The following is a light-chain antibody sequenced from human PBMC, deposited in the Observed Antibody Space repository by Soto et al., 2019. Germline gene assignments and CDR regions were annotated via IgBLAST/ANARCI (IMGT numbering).Light chain of an antibody. CDR3: QQRSNWPPIT. Sequence: EIGMTQSPDTLSMSPGERATLSCWASQSISSNLAWYQQKPGQAPRLLIYGASTRATGVPARFIGSGSGTDFTLTISSLEPEDFAVYYCQQRSNWPPITFGQGTRLEIK. J-gene: IGKJ5*01. V-gene: IGKV3-11*01. CDR2: GAS. CDR1: QSISSN.